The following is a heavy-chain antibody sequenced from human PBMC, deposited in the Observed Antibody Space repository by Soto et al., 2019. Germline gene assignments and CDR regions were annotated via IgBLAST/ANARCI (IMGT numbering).Heavy chain of an antibody. CDR1: GFTFSSYA. CDR3: ARGGCGSISCYHWFDP. Sequence: QVQLVESGGGVVQPGRSLRLSCAASGFTFSSYAMHWVRQAPGKGLDWVAVISYHGSNEYYADSVKGRFTISRDNSKNTLYLQMNSLRAEDTAVYYCARGGCGSISCYHWFDPWGQGTLVTVSS. D-gene: IGHD2-2*01. CDR2: ISYHGSNE. V-gene: IGHV3-30-3*01. J-gene: IGHJ5*02.